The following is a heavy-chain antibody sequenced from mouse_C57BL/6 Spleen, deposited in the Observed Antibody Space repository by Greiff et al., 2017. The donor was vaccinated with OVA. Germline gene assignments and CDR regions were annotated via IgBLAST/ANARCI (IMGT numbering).Heavy chain of an antibody. Sequence: QVQLKESGAELVKPGASVKMSCKASGYTFTSYWITWVKQRPGQGLEWIGDIYPGSGSTNYNEKFKSKATLTVDTSSSTAYMQLSSLTSEDSAVYYCARRGPYYSNYDYAMDYWGQGTSVTVSS. CDR1: GYTFTSYW. J-gene: IGHJ4*01. D-gene: IGHD2-5*01. V-gene: IGHV1-55*01. CDR3: ARRGPYYSNYDYAMDY. CDR2: IYPGSGST.